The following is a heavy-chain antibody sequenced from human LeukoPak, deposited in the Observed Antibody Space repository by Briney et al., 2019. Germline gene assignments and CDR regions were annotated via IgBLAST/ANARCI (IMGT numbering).Heavy chain of an antibody. V-gene: IGHV4-39*01. Sequence: SSETLSLTCTVSGGSISSSSYYWGWIRQPPGKGLEWIGSIYYSGSTYYNPSLKSRVTISVDTSKNQFSLKLSSVTAADTAVYYCARHVLSGYLNYWYFDLWGRGTLVTVSS. CDR3: ARHVLSGYLNYWYFDL. D-gene: IGHD3-3*01. CDR2: IYYSGST. CDR1: GGSISSSSYY. J-gene: IGHJ2*01.